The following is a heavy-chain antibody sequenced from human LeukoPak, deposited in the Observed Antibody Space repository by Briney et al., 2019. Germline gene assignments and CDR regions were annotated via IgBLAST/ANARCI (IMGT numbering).Heavy chain of an antibody. CDR1: GFTFSSYS. V-gene: IGHV3-48*04. CDR3: ASQVTDFWSGYFGAFDI. Sequence: PGGSLRLSCAASGFTFSSYSMNWVRQAPGKGLEWVSYISSSSSTIYYADSVKGRFTISRDNAKNTLYLQMNSLRAEDTAVYYCASQVTDFWSGYFGAFDIWGQGTMVTVSS. J-gene: IGHJ3*02. CDR2: ISSSSSTI. D-gene: IGHD3-3*01.